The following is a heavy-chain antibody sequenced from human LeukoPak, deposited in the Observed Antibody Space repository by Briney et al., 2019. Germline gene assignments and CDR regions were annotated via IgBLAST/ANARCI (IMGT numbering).Heavy chain of an antibody. Sequence: SGPTLVKPTQTLTLTCTLSGLSLSTSGVGVGWIRQPPGKALEWLALIYRNDEKRYSPSLKSRLTITKDTSKTQVVLAMTNVDPVDTATYYCAHTQYYYDSGGVDDGFDIWGQGTMVTVSS. CDR3: AHTQYYYDSGGVDDGFDI. D-gene: IGHD3-22*01. CDR1: GLSLSTSGVG. V-gene: IGHV2-5*01. CDR2: IYRNDEK. J-gene: IGHJ3*02.